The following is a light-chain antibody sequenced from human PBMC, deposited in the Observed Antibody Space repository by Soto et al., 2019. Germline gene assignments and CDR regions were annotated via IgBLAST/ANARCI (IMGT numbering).Light chain of an antibody. CDR3: QQYNNWPRT. J-gene: IGKJ1*01. Sequence: IVMTQSPATLSVSPGERATLSCRASQSVRNYLAWYQQRPGQAPMLLIFGASTRATDIPARFSGSGSGTEFTLTISSLQSEDFAVYYCQQYNNWPRTFGQGTKVEIK. V-gene: IGKV3-15*01. CDR2: GAS. CDR1: QSVRNY.